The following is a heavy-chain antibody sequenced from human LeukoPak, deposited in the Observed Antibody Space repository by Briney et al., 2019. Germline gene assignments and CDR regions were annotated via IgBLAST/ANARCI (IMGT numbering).Heavy chain of an antibody. CDR2: ISSSISST. D-gene: IGHD7-27*01. V-gene: IGHV3-23*01. CDR3: AKDAPTNWGSTRAGKYYFDY. Sequence: PGGSLRLSCAASGFTFSNYAMSWVRQAPGKGLEWVSAISSSISSTYYADSVKGRFTISRDNSKNTLYLQMNSLRAEDTAVYYCAKDAPTNWGSTRAGKYYFDYWGQGTLVTVSS. J-gene: IGHJ4*02. CDR1: GFTFSNYA.